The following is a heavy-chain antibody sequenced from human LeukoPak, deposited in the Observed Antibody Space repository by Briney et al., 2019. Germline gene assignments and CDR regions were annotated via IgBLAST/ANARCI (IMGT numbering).Heavy chain of an antibody. V-gene: IGHV4-30-2*01. CDR1: GGSISSGGYY. J-gene: IGHJ4*02. CDR2: IYHSGST. Sequence: KPSQTLSLTCTVSGGSISSGGYYWSWIRQPPGKGLEWIGYIYHSGSTYYNPSRKSRVTISVDRSKNQFSLKLSSVTAADTAVYYCARRRGFRAAAGTQVYFDYWGQGTLVTVSS. CDR3: ARRRGFRAAAGTQVYFDY. D-gene: IGHD6-13*01.